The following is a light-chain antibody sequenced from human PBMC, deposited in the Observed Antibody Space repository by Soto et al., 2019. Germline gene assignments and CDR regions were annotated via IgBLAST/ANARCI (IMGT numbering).Light chain of an antibody. V-gene: IGLV2-8*01. CDR3: CSLAVGSYV. J-gene: IGLJ1*01. CDR2: EGS. CDR1: SSDVGGSNS. Sequence: QSALTQPPSASGSPGQSVTISCTGTSSDVGGSNSVSWYQQHPGKAPQLMIFEGSKRPSGVPERFSGSKSGNTASLTVSGLQPEDEADYYCCSLAVGSYVFGTGTKLTVL.